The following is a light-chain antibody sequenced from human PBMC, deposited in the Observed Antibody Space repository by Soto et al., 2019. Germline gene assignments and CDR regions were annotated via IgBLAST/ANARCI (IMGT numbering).Light chain of an antibody. Sequence: EIVLTQSPATLSLSPGERATLSCRASQSVSSYLAWYQQKPGQAPRLLIYDASNRATGIPARFSGSGSGTDFTLTISSLEPEDFAVYYCQQRSNWPPGGLTCRRRDQGGDQT. CDR2: DAS. J-gene: IGKJ4*01. CDR1: QSVSSY. CDR3: QQRSNWPPGGLT. V-gene: IGKV3-11*01.